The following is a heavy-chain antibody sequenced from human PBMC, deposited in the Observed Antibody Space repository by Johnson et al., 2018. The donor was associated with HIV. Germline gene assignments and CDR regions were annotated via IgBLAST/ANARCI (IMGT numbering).Heavy chain of an antibody. D-gene: IGHD1-26*01. V-gene: IGHV3-30*03. CDR3: AREGVVGVKDGLI. J-gene: IGHJ3*02. CDR1: GLTFSNAW. CDR2: ISYDGNNK. Sequence: QVLLVESGGGLVKPGGSLRLSCAASGLTFSNAWMSWVRQAPGKGLEWVAIISYDGNNKYYADSVKGRFTISRDKSKNTLSLQMNSLRAEDTAVYYCAREGVVGVKDGLIWGQGTMVTVSS.